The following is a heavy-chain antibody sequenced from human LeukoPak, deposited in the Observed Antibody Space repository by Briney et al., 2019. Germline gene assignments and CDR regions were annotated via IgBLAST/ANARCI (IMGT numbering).Heavy chain of an antibody. V-gene: IGHV4-34*01. CDR1: GGSFSGYY. Sequence: PSETLSLTCAVYGGSFSGYYWSWIRQPPGKGLEWIGEINHSGSTNYNPSLKSRVTISVDTSKNQFSLKLSSVTAADTAVYYCASVPYCSGGGCYLNWFDPWGQGTLVTVSS. CDR3: ASVPYCSGGGCYLNWFDP. J-gene: IGHJ5*02. CDR2: INHSGST. D-gene: IGHD2-15*01.